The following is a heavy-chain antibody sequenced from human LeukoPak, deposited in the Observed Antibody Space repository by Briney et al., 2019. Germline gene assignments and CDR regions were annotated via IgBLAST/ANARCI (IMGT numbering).Heavy chain of an antibody. J-gene: IGHJ4*02. CDR2: IYYSGST. V-gene: IGHV4-59*08. D-gene: IGHD6-19*01. CDR3: ARYHVNIAVAGIFDY. CDR1: GGSISSYY. Sequence: SETLSLTCTVSGGSISSYYWSWIRQPPGKGLEWIGYIYYSGSTNYNPSLKSRVTISVDTSKNQVSLKLSSVTAADTAVYYCARYHVNIAVAGIFDYWGQGTLVTVSS.